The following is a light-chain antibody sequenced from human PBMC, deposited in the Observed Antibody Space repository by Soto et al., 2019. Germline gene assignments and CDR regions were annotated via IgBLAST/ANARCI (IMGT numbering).Light chain of an antibody. V-gene: IGKV3-11*01. CDR1: QSVSRY. CDR3: HQYGISP. Sequence: EIVLTQSPATLSLSPGERATLSCRASQSVSRYLAWYQQKPGQAPRLLIYDASNRATGIPARFSGSGSGTDFTLTISRLEPEDFAVYYCHQYGISPFGGGTEVDIK. J-gene: IGKJ4*01. CDR2: DAS.